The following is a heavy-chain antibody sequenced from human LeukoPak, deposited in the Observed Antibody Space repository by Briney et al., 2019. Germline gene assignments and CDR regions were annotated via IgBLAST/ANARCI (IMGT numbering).Heavy chain of an antibody. CDR2: IYYSGST. Sequence: SETLSLICTVSGGSISSYYWSWIRQPPGKGLEWIGYIYYSGSTNYNPSLKSRVTISVDTSKNQFSLKLSSVTAADTAVYYCARALRAYMDVWGKGTTVTVSS. CDR3: ARALRAYMDV. J-gene: IGHJ6*03. V-gene: IGHV4-59*01. D-gene: IGHD3-10*01. CDR1: GGSISSYY.